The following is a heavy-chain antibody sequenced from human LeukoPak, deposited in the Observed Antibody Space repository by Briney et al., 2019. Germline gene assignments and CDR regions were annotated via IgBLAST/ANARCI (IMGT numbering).Heavy chain of an antibody. J-gene: IGHJ4*02. V-gene: IGHV5-51*01. CDR2: IYPGDSDT. D-gene: IGHD6-13*01. CDR3: ASTSSRWYEHKYYFDY. Sequence: GESLKISCKGSGSRFTSYWIGWVRPMPGKGLEWMGIIYPGDSDTRYSPSFQGQVTISADKSISTASLQWSSLKASDTAMYYCASTSSRWYEHKYYFDYWGQGTLVTVSS. CDR1: GSRFTSYW.